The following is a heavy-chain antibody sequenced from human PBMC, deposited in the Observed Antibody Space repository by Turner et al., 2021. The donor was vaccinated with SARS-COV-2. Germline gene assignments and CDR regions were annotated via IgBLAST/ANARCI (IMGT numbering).Heavy chain of an antibody. CDR1: GGSFRGYS. CDR3: ARAGREGFDP. V-gene: IGHV4-34*01. D-gene: IGHD1-26*01. CDR2: INHSEST. J-gene: IGHJ5*02. Sequence: QVQLQQWGAGLLKPSETLSLSCAVHGGSFRGYSWSWIRQPPGKGLDWIGEINHSESTNYNPSLKSRISISIDTAKNQFSLNLNAVTAADTAVYYCARAGREGFDPWGQGTLVTVSS.